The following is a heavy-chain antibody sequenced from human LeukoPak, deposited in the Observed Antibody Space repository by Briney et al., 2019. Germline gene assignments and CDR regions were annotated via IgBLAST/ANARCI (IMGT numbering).Heavy chain of an antibody. V-gene: IGHV4-34*01. D-gene: IGHD3-10*01. CDR2: INHSGST. J-gene: IGHJ5*02. CDR3: ARAGVPEALLLWFGESTNWFDP. Sequence: SETLSLTCVVYGGSFSGYYWSWIRQPPGKGLEWIGEINHSGSTNYNPSLKSRVTISVDTSKNQFSLKLSSVTAADTAVYYCARAGVPEALLLWFGESTNWFDPWGQGTLVTVSS. CDR1: GGSFSGYY.